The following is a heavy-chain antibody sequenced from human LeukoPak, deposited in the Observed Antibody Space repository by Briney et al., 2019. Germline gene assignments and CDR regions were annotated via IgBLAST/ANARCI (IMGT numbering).Heavy chain of an antibody. CDR2: VYPGNSDS. D-gene: IGHD6-13*01. J-gene: IGHJ5*02. CDR3: ARGFDTGSSVNWFDP. CDR1: GYSFTTHW. V-gene: IGHV5-51*01. Sequence: GESLKISCKGSGYSFTTHWIAWVRQGPGEGLEWMGIVYPGNSDSRYSPSFQGHVTMSADKSISTAYLRWHSLEASDTAIYFCARGFDTGSSVNWFDPWGQGTLVTVSS.